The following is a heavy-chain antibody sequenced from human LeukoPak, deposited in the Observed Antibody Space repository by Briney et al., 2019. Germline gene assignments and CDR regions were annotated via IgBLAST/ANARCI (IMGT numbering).Heavy chain of an antibody. CDR2: ISYDGSNK. CDR3: AKYVLRDCSSTRCYNNYGLDV. D-gene: IGHD2-2*02. CDR1: GFTFSSYG. Sequence: PGGSLRLSCAASGFTFSSYGMHWVRQAPGKGLEWVAVISYDGSNKYYADSVKGRFTISRDSSKNTLYLQMTNLRAEDTAVYYCAKYVLRDCSSTRCYNNYGLDVWGQGTTVTVSS. J-gene: IGHJ6*02. V-gene: IGHV3-30*18.